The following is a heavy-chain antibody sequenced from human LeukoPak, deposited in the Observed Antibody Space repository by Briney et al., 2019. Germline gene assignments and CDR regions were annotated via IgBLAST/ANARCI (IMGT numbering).Heavy chain of an antibody. V-gene: IGHV4-59*11. CDR3: AREFRNYVANWFDP. CDR1: GGSISSHY. J-gene: IGHJ5*02. Sequence: SETLSLTCTVSGGSISSHYWSWIRQPPGKGLEWIGYIYYSGSTNYNPSLKSRVTISVDTSKNQFSLKLSSVTAADTAVYYCAREFRNYVANWFDPWGQGTLVTVSS. CDR2: IYYSGST. D-gene: IGHD4-11*01.